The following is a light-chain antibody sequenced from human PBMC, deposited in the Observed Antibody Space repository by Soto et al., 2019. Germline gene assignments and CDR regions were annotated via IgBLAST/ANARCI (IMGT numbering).Light chain of an antibody. V-gene: IGLV2-14*01. J-gene: IGLJ1*01. Sequence: QSALTQPASVSGSPGQSITISCPGTSSDVGGYNYVSWYQQHPGKAPKLMIYDVSNRPSGVSNRFSGSKSGNTASLTISGLQAEDEADYYCSSYTSSSTPRYVFGTGTKVTVL. CDR2: DVS. CDR1: SSDVGGYNY. CDR3: SSYTSSSTPRYV.